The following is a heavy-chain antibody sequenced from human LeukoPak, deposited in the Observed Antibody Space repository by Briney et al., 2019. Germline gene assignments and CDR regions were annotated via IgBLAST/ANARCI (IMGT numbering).Heavy chain of an antibody. D-gene: IGHD6-19*01. J-gene: IGHJ4*02. CDR1: GFTFSSYA. CDR3: ARNRYSSGWYFSY. Sequence: GGSLRLSCAASGFTFSSYAMHWVRQAPGKGLEWVAVISYDGNNKYYADSVKGRFTISRHNSKNTRYLQMNSLRAEDTAVYYCARNRYSSGWYFSYWGQGTLVTASS. CDR2: ISYDGNNK. V-gene: IGHV3-30-3*01.